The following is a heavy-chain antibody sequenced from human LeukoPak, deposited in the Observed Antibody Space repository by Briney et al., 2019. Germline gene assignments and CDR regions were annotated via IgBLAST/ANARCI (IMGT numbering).Heavy chain of an antibody. J-gene: IGHJ5*02. D-gene: IGHD3-22*01. CDR2: ISGSGGST. CDR1: GFTFSSYA. CDR3: AKDKGTYYYDSSGYYYP. Sequence: GGSLRLSRAASGFTFSSYAMSWVRQAPGKGLEWVSGISGSGGSTNYADSVKGRFTISRDNSKNTLYLQMNSLRAEDTAVYYCAKDKGTYYYDSSGYYYPWGQGTLVTVSS. V-gene: IGHV3-23*01.